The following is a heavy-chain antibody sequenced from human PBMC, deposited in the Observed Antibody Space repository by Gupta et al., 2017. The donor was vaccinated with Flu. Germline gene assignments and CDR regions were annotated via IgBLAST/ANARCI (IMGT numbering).Heavy chain of an antibody. V-gene: IGHV3-13*01. CDR2: IGTAGDT. D-gene: IGHD1-26*01. CDR3: ARGFGGSYYWYFDL. Sequence: TFSSYDMHWVRQATGKGLEWVSAIGTAGDTYYPGSVKGRFTISRENAKNSLYLQMNSLRAGDTAVYYCARGFGGSYYWYFDLWGRGTLVTVSS. CDR1: TFSSYD. J-gene: IGHJ2*01.